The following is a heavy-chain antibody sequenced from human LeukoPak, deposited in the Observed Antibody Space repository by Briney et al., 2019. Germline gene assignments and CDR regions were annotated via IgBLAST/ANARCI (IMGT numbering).Heavy chain of an antibody. Sequence: SETLSLTCTVSGGSISSYYWSWIRQPPGKGLEWIGYIYYSGSTNYNPSLKSRVTISVDTSKNQFSLKLKSVTAADTAVYYCARDQGAAWWYFDLWGRGTLVTVSS. D-gene: IGHD3-16*01. CDR1: GGSISSYY. J-gene: IGHJ2*01. CDR2: IYYSGST. V-gene: IGHV4-59*01. CDR3: ARDQGAAWWYFDL.